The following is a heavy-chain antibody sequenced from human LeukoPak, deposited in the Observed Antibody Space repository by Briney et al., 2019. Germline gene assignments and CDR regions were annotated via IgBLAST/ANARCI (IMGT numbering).Heavy chain of an antibody. CDR1: GYSFTSYW. D-gene: IGHD3-9*01. CDR3: ARSAVPGYYDILTGYYDTYYYYYYMDV. J-gene: IGHJ6*03. Sequence: PGGSLEISCQGSGYSFTSYWIGWVRQLPGKGLEWMGIIYPGDSDIRYRPSLQGEVTISAEKSISTAHLQWSSLHASDTAMYYCARSAVPGYYDILTGYYDTYYYYYYMDVWGKGTTVTVSS. V-gene: IGHV5-51*01. CDR2: IYPGDSDI.